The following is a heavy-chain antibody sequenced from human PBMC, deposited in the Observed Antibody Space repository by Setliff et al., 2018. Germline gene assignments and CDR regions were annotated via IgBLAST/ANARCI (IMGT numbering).Heavy chain of an antibody. CDR3: ARYIPLDNYYYYGMDV. CDR1: GFIFSNYW. V-gene: IGHV3-7*01. D-gene: IGHD3-3*01. Sequence: AGGSLRLSCAASGFIFSNYWMSWVRQAPGKGLEWVANIKQDGSEKYYVDSVKGRFTISRDNAKSSLYLQMNSLRAEETAVYYCARYIPLDNYYYYGMDVWGQGTTVTVSS. J-gene: IGHJ6*02. CDR2: IKQDGSEK.